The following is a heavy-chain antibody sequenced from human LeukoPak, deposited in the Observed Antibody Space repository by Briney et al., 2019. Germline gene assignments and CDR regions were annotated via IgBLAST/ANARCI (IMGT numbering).Heavy chain of an antibody. D-gene: IGHD3-10*01. CDR2: IWYDGSNK. CDR3: ARVIYGSGYYGMDV. Sequence: PGGSLRLSCAASGFTFSSYGMHWVRQAPGKGLEWVAVIWYDGSNKYYADSVEGRFTISRDNSKNTLYLQMNSLRAEDTAVYYCARVIYGSGYYGMDVWGKGTTVTVSS. V-gene: IGHV3-33*01. J-gene: IGHJ6*04. CDR1: GFTFSSYG.